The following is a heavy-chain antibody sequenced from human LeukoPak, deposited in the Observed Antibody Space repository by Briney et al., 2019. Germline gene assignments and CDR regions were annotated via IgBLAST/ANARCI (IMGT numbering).Heavy chain of an antibody. CDR3: ARHPIHYYDSSGYFDY. CDR1: GGSFSSGGYY. J-gene: IGHJ4*02. Sequence: SQTLCLTCTVSGGSFSSGGYYWSWIRQHPGKGLEWIGYIYYSGSTYYNPSLKSRVTISVDTSKNQFSLKLSSVTAADTAVYYCARHPIHYYDSSGYFDYWGQGTLVTVSS. CDR2: IYYSGST. V-gene: IGHV4-31*03. D-gene: IGHD3-22*01.